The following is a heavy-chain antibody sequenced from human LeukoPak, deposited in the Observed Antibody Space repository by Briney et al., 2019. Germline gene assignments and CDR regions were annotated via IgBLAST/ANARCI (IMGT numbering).Heavy chain of an antibody. V-gene: IGHV3-11*01. CDR1: GFTFSDYY. CDR3: ARTRDGYTKRPYFDY. CDR2: ISSSGSTI. J-gene: IGHJ4*02. Sequence: GGSLRLSCAASGFTFSDYYMSWIRQAPGKGLEWVSYISSSGSTIYYADSVKGRFTISRDNAKNSLYLQVNSLRAEDTAVYYCARTRDGYTKRPYFDYWGQGTLVTVSS. D-gene: IGHD5-24*01.